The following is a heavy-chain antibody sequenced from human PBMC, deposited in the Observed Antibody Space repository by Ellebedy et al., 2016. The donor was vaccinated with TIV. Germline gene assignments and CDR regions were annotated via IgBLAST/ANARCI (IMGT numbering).Heavy chain of an antibody. V-gene: IGHV1-3*01. CDR2: INAGNGNT. CDR3: ARQEMATIGDSFDI. CDR1: GYTFTTYA. Sequence: AASVKVSCKASGYTFTTYAMHWVRQAPGQGLEWMGWINAGNGNTKYSQKFQGRVTMTRNTSISTAYMELSSLISEDTAVYYCARQEMATIGDSFDIWGQGTMVTVSS. J-gene: IGHJ3*02. D-gene: IGHD5-24*01.